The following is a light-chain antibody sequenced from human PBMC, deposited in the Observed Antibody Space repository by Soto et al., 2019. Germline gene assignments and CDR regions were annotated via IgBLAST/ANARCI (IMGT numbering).Light chain of an antibody. CDR2: DAS. J-gene: IGKJ1*01. V-gene: IGKV1-5*01. CDR3: QKYNSAPRT. CDR1: QSISSW. Sequence: DIQMTESPSTLSASVGDRVTITCRASQSISSWLAWYQQKPGKAPKLLIYDASSLESGVPSRFSGSGSGTDFTLTISSLQPEDVATYYCQKYNSAPRTFGQGTKVDIK.